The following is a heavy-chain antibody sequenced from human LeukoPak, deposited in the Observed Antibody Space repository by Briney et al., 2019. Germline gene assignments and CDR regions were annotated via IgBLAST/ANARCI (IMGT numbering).Heavy chain of an antibody. CDR2: IWDDGSEK. CDR3: ARDAANHLNWFAL. V-gene: IGHV3-33*01. Sequence: GRSLRLSCEASEFIFSSYGMHWVRQAPGKGLEWVAAIWDDGSEKYYGDSVRGRFTISRDNSKNTLYLQMDSLRAEDTAVYYCARDAANHLNWFALWGQGTLVTV. D-gene: IGHD1-14*01. J-gene: IGHJ5*02. CDR1: EFIFSSYG.